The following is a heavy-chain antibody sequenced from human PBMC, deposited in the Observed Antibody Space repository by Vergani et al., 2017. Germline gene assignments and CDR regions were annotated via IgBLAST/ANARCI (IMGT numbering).Heavy chain of an antibody. Sequence: QVQVVQSGAEVKKSGASVKVSCKTSGYTFSNNYMHGVRQSPGQGLEWMGIINPSGGHTNYAQKCQGRVTMTRDTSTTTVYMELSSLRSEDTAIYYCARGDYGILSVYPYGGQGTLVIVSA. CDR2: INPSGGHT. CDR1: GYTFSNNY. D-gene: IGHD3-9*01. CDR3: ARGDYGILSVYPY. J-gene: IGHJ1*01. V-gene: IGHV1-46*03.